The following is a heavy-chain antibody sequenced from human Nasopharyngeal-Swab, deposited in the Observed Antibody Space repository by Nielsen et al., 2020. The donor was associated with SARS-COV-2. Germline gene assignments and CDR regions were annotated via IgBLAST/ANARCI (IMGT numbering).Heavy chain of an antibody. J-gene: IGHJ5*02. CDR1: GGSISSYY. D-gene: IGHD5-12*01. Sequence: SETLSLTCTVSGGSISSYYWSWIRQPPGKGLEWIGYIYYSGSTNYNPSLKSRVTISVDTSKNQFSLKLSSVTAADTAVYYRARVSGYELNWFDPWGQGTLVTVSS. V-gene: IGHV4-59*01. CDR3: ARVSGYELNWFDP. CDR2: IYYSGST.